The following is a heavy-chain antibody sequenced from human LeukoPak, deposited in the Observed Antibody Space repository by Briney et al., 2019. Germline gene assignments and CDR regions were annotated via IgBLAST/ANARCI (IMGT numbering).Heavy chain of an antibody. Sequence: PSETLSLTCAVSGGSISSGGYSWSWIRQPPGKGLEWIGYIYYSGSTYYNPSLKSRVTISVDTSKNQFSLKLSSVTAADTAVYYCARRVSANYYGSGSYYKGYYYMDVWGKGTTVTISS. J-gene: IGHJ6*03. CDR3: ARRVSANYYGSGSYYKGYYYMDV. V-gene: IGHV4-30-4*07. D-gene: IGHD3-10*01. CDR1: GGSISSGGYS. CDR2: IYYSGST.